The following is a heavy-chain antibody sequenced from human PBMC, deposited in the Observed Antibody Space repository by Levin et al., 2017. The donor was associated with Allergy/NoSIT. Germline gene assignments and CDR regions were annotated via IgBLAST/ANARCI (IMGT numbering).Heavy chain of an antibody. V-gene: IGHV4-39*01. J-gene: IGHJ5*02. Sequence: SETLSLTCSVSGGSISISSYYWSWIRQPPGKGLEWIGSVYYRGSTYYNPSLKSRVTISVDTSKNYFSLKLKSVTAADTPVYYCARQHGNRVGSWFDPWGQGTLVTVSS. D-gene: IGHD1-14*01. CDR3: ARQHGNRVGSWFDP. CDR1: GGSISISSYY. CDR2: VYYRGST.